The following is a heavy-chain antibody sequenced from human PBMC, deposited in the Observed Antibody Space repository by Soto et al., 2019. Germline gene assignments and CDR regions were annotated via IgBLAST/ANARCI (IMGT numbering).Heavy chain of an antibody. D-gene: IGHD2-2*01. CDR3: ARVPDR. J-gene: IGHJ5*02. CDR1: GGSFSDYY. Sequence: SETLSLTCTVYGGSFSDYYWSWIRQPPGKGLEWIGEINHSGSTNYNPSLKSRVTISVDTSKNQFSLKLSPVTAADTAVYYCARVPDRWGQGTLVTVSS. V-gene: IGHV4-34*01. CDR2: INHSGST.